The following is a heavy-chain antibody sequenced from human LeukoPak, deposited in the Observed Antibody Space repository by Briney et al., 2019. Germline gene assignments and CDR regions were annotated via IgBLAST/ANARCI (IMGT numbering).Heavy chain of an antibody. D-gene: IGHD3-9*01. CDR1: GFTFSDYY. CDR3: ARDRALRYFDWLSQGPSNYYYGMDV. Sequence: KPGGSLRLSCAASGFTFSDYYMSWIRQALGKGLEWVSYTSSSSSYTNYADSVKGRFTISRDNAKNSLYLQMNSLRAEDTAVYYCARDRALRYFDWLSQGPSNYYYGMDVWGQGTTVTVSS. J-gene: IGHJ6*02. V-gene: IGHV3-11*05. CDR2: TSSSSSYT.